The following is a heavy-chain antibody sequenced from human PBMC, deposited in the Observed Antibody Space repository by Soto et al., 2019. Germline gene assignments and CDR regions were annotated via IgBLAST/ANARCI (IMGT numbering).Heavy chain of an antibody. J-gene: IGHJ4*02. CDR1: GGSISSYY. V-gene: IGHV4-59*01. D-gene: IGHD6-13*01. Sequence: QVQLQESGPGLVKPSETLSLTCTVSGGSISSYYWSWIRQPPGKGLEWIGYIYYSGSTNYNPSLKSRVTISVDTSKNKFSLKLSSVTAADTAVYYCARESIAAAGTLDYWGQGTLVTVSS. CDR2: IYYSGST. CDR3: ARESIAAAGTLDY.